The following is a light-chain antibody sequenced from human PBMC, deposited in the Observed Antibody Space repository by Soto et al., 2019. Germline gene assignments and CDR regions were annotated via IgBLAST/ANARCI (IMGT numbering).Light chain of an antibody. J-gene: IGKJ1*01. V-gene: IGKV1-27*01. CDR1: QYIDND. CDR3: QTYDKAPWT. Sequence: DIQMTQSPSSLSASVGGRVSITCRASQYIDNDLAWYQQKAGKSPQLLIFGAFTLQSGVPSRFSGSGSGTDFTLTINNVQPEDVATYYCQTYDKAPWTFGPGTKV. CDR2: GAF.